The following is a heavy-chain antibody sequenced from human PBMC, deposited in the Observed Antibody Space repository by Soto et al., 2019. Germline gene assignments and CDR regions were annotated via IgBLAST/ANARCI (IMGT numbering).Heavy chain of an antibody. CDR2: INPSGTNT. CDR1: GYTFTSYS. Sequence: QVQLVQSGAELKKPGASVKVSCKASGYTFTSYSMHWVRQAPGQGLEWMGIINPSGTNTNYAQRFQGRFTMTSDTSTSTFYMELSSLRSEDTAVYYCARTLNYAGDDYWGQGTLVTVSS. D-gene: IGHD2-2*01. J-gene: IGHJ4*02. CDR3: ARTLNYAGDDY. V-gene: IGHV1-46*01.